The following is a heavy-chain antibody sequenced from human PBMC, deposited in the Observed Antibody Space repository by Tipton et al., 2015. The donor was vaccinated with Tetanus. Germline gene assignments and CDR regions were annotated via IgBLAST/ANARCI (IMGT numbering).Heavy chain of an antibody. D-gene: IGHD3-22*01. CDR2: IYYSGSI. Sequence: TLSLTCTVSGGSISSGDYYWSWIRQPPGKGLEWIGYIYYSGSIYYNPSLKSRVTISVDTSKNQFSLKLSSVTAADTAVYYCARGLMGYYYDSSGPYFDYWGQGTLVTVSS. V-gene: IGHV4-30-4*01. CDR3: ARGLMGYYYDSSGPYFDY. CDR1: GGSISSGDYY. J-gene: IGHJ4*02.